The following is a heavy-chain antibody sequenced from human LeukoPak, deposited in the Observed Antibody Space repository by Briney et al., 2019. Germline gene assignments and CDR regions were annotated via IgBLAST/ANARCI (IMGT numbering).Heavy chain of an antibody. V-gene: IGHV3-33*06. J-gene: IGHJ4*02. Sequence: GGSLRLSCEASGFTFSHYGMHWVRQAPGKGLEWVAVIWSDATNQFYADSVKGRFTISRDNFKHTVSLQMNSLRAEDTAVYYCAKDAQRGFDCSNSLQHRGPGSMVTVSS. D-gene: IGHD4-11*01. CDR3: AKDAQRGFDCSNSLQH. CDR2: IWSDATNQ. CDR1: GFTFSHYG.